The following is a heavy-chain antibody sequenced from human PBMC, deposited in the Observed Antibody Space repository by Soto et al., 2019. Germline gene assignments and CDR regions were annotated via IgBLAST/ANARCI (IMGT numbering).Heavy chain of an antibody. CDR2: IIPIFGLT. J-gene: IGHJ6*01. CDR1: GGSFSKNA. CDR3: VTVEVSGSGNFYVYHYYVMDV. Sequence: QVQLVQSGAEVRKPGSSVRVSCKPSGGSFSKNAINWVRQAPGQGLEWMGGIIPIFGLTNYPAEFQGRLTFASDESTRATYMVLRGLTSGDTAMYYCVTVEVSGSGNFYVYHYYVMDVWGLGTSVSVSS. D-gene: IGHD3-10*01. V-gene: IGHV1-69*01.